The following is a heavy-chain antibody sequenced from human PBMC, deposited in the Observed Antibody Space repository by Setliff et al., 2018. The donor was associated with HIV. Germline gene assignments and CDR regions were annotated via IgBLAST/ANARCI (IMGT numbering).Heavy chain of an antibody. CDR1: GFTFSRYA. CDR2: ISYDGCNK. V-gene: IGHV3-30*04. J-gene: IGHJ4*02. CDR3: ARLVSRRSGWDY. D-gene: IGHD6-19*01. Sequence: GGSLRLSCAASGFTFSRYAMHWVRQAPGKGLEWMAVISYDGCNKYYTDSVRGRFTVSRDNAENSLYLQMNGLRAEDTAVYYCARLVSRRSGWDYWGQGTPVTVSS.